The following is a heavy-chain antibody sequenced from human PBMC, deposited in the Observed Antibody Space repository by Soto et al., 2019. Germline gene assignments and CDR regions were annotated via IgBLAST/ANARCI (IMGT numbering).Heavy chain of an antibody. CDR1: VFTVSDHY. CDR3: VRATYFSDSSGYTRCLDY. Sequence: GSLRLACAGSVFTVSDHYIDWVRQAPGKGLEWVGRSRDKPQGYSTAYAASVKGRFTTSRDESKNSAYLQTNSLKTEDTAVYYCVRATYFSDSSGYTRCLDYWGQGTLVTVSS. D-gene: IGHD3-22*01. V-gene: IGHV3-72*01. CDR2: SRDKPQGYST. J-gene: IGHJ4*02.